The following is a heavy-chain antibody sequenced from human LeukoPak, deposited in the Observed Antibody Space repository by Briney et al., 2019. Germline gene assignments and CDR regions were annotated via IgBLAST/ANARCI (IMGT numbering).Heavy chain of an antibody. CDR2: ISSSTYI. J-gene: IGHJ4*02. V-gene: IGHV3-21*01. Sequence: PGGSLRLSCAASGFTFISYSMNWVRQAPGKGLEWVSSISSSTYIYYADSVKGRFTISRDNAKNSLYLQMNSLRAEDTAVYYCARGTLQFFDCWGQGTLVTVSS. CDR1: GFTFISYS. CDR3: ARGTLQFFDC. D-gene: IGHD5-24*01.